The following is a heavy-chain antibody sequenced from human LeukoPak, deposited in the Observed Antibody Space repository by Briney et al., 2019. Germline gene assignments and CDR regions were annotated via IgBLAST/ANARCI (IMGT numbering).Heavy chain of an antibody. Sequence: SETLSLTCAVHGGSFSGYYWSWIRQPPGKGLEWIGEINHSGSTNYNPSLKSRVTISVDTSKNQFSLKLSSVTAADTAVYYCARGLQPLYYFDYWGQGTLVTVSS. V-gene: IGHV4-34*01. CDR1: GGSFSGYY. J-gene: IGHJ4*02. CDR2: INHSGST. CDR3: ARGLQPLYYFDY. D-gene: IGHD6-13*01.